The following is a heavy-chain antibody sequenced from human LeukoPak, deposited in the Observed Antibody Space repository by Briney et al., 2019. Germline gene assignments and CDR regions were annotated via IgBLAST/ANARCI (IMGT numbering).Heavy chain of an antibody. V-gene: IGHV3-7*03. CDR1: GFTFSSYW. J-gene: IGHJ4*02. CDR2: IKQDGSEK. CDR3: AILSWDGRGSFF. Sequence: VQPGGSLRLSCAASGFTFSSYWVSWVRQAPGKGLEWVANIKQDGSEKYHVDSVRGRFTISRDNSRDTLSLQMKSLRADDTAVYLCAILSWDGRGSFFWGQGTLVTVSS. D-gene: IGHD2/OR15-2a*01.